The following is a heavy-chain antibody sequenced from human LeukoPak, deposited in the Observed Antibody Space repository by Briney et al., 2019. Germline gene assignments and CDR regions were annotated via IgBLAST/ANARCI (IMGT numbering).Heavy chain of an antibody. CDR2: IYYNGST. D-gene: IGHD1-1*01. CDR1: GGSISSSSYY. CDR3: ARETADLGRSFDY. Sequence: PSEILSLTCTVSGGSISSSSYYWGWIRQPPGKGLEWIGSIYYNGSTHHNPSLKSRVTISVDTSKNQFSLKVSSVTAADTAVYYCARETADLGRSFDYWGQGALVTVSS. V-gene: IGHV4-39*02. J-gene: IGHJ4*02.